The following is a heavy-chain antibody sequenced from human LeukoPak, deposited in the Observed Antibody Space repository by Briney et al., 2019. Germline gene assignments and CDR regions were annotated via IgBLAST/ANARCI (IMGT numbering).Heavy chain of an antibody. V-gene: IGHV7-4-1*02. CDR1: GYTFTSYA. Sequence: ASVKVSCKASGYTFTSYAMNWVRQAPGQGLEWMGWINTNTGNPTYAQGFTGRFVFSLDTSVSTAYLQISSLKAEDTAVYYCARVPYDILTGYYDWAPIWFDPWGQGTLVTVSS. CDR2: INTNTGNP. D-gene: IGHD3-9*01. J-gene: IGHJ5*02. CDR3: ARVPYDILTGYYDWAPIWFDP.